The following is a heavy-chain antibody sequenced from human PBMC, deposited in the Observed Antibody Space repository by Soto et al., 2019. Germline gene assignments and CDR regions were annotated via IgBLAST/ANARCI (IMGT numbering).Heavy chain of an antibody. Sequence: AASVKVSCKASGYTFTSYDINWVRQATGQGLEWMGWMNPNSGNTGYAQKFQGRVTMTRNTSISTAYMELSSLRSEDTAVYYCARGLEGGMGCSGGSCYQWFDPWGQGTLVTVSS. CDR3: ARGLEGGMGCSGGSCYQWFDP. CDR1: GYTFTSYD. V-gene: IGHV1-8*01. J-gene: IGHJ5*02. D-gene: IGHD2-15*01. CDR2: MNPNSGNT.